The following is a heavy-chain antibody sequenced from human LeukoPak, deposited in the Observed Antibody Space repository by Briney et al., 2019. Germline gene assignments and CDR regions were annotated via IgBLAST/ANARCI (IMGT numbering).Heavy chain of an antibody. CDR1: GGSISSYY. CDR3: TLGYCSGGSCYSGYFDY. J-gene: IGHJ4*02. D-gene: IGHD2-15*01. Sequence: SETLSLTCTVSGGSISSYYWSWIRQPPGKGLEWIGYIYYSGSTNYNPSLKSRVTISVDTSKNQFSLKLSSVTAADTAVYYCTLGYCSGGSCYSGYFDYWGQGTLVTVSS. V-gene: IGHV4-59*12. CDR2: IYYSGST.